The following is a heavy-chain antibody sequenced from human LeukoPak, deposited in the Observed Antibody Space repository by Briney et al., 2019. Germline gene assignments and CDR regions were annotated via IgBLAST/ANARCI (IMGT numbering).Heavy chain of an antibody. V-gene: IGHV3-23*01. CDR3: ARGLYASGWYGPRGLTNWFDP. J-gene: IGHJ5*02. Sequence: GGTLRLSCAASGFTFSSYGMSWVRQAPGKGLEWVSAIGGSGGSTYYADSVKGRFTISRDNSKNTLYLQMNSLRAEDTAVYYCARGLYASGWYGPRGLTNWFDPWGQGTLVTVSS. D-gene: IGHD6-19*01. CDR2: IGGSGGST. CDR1: GFTFSSYG.